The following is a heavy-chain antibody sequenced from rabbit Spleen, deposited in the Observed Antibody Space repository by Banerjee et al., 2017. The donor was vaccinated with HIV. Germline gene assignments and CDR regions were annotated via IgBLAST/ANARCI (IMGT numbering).Heavy chain of an antibody. CDR3: ARMSDYVSGRAIDL. CDR2: IYAGDSGST. Sequence: QEQLVESGGGLVKPEGSLKLSCKASGFTLSSYYMNWVRQAPGKGLEWIACIYAGDSGSTYSATWAKGRFTLSKTSSTTVTLQMTSLTAADTATYFCARMSDYVSGRAIDLWGPGTLVTVS. D-gene: IGHD1-1*01. J-gene: IGHJ4*01. V-gene: IGHV1S45*01. CDR1: GFTLSSYYM.